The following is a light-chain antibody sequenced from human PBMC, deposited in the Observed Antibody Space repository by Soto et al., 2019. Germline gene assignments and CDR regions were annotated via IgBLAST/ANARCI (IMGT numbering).Light chain of an antibody. J-gene: IGKJ4*01. Sequence: IVLTQSPATLSVSPGERATLSCRASQGVGSNIAWYQQRPGQAPRLLIYDASTRATGIPDRFSGGGSGTEFTLTISSLQSDDFAVYYCQHFNIWPHMPTFGGGTKLEIK. V-gene: IGKV3-15*01. CDR1: QGVGSN. CDR2: DAS. CDR3: QHFNIWPHMPT.